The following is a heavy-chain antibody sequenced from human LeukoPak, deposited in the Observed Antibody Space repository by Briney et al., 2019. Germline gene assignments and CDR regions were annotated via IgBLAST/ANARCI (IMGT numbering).Heavy chain of an antibody. J-gene: IGHJ4*02. D-gene: IGHD2-2*01. CDR1: GYTFTGYY. CDR2: INPNSGGT. Sequence: GASVKVSCKASGYTFTGYYMHWVRQAPGQGLEWMGWINPNSGGTNYAQEFQGRVTMTRDTSISTAYMELSRLRSDDTAVYYCARWDIVVVPAAGFDYWGQGTLVTVSS. CDR3: ARWDIVVVPAAGFDY. V-gene: IGHV1-2*02.